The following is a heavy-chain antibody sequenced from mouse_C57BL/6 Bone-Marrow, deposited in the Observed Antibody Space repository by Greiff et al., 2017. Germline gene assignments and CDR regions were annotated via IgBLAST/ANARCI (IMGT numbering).Heavy chain of an antibody. D-gene: IGHD2-3*01. V-gene: IGHV1-15*01. CDR3: TRSGDGYPWYFDV. CDR2: IDPETGGT. CDR1: GYTFTDYE. J-gene: IGHJ1*03. Sequence: QVQLQQSGAELVRPGASVTLSCKASGYTFTDYEMHWVKQTPVHGLEWIGAIDPETGGTAYNQKFKGKAILTADKSSSTAYMELRSLTSEDSAVYYCTRSGDGYPWYFDVWGTGTTVTVS.